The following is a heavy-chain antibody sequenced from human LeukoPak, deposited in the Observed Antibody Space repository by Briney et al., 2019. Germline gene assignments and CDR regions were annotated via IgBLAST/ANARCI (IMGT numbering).Heavy chain of an antibody. Sequence: SETLSLTCTVSGGSISSTNSYWGWIRQSPGKGLEWIGTISYSGSTYYNPSLKSRVTISVDTSKNQFSLKLTSVTAADTAVYFCARVVGGDYDYWGQGTLVTVSS. V-gene: IGHV4-39*07. CDR2: ISYSGST. D-gene: IGHD2-15*01. CDR1: GGSISSTNSY. J-gene: IGHJ4*02. CDR3: ARVVGGDYDY.